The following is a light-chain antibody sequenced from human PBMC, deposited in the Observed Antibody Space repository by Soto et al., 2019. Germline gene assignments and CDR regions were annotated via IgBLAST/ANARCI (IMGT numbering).Light chain of an antibody. J-gene: IGLJ1*01. CDR2: DVT. V-gene: IGLV2-14*01. Sequence: QSVLTQPASVSGSLGQSITISCTGTSSDIGGYNYVSWYQHHPGRAPKLMIYDVTNRPSGVSSRFSGSKSGNRASLTISGLLAEDEADYYCSSYTSSRAYVFGIGTKVTVL. CDR1: SSDIGGYNY. CDR3: SSYTSSRAYV.